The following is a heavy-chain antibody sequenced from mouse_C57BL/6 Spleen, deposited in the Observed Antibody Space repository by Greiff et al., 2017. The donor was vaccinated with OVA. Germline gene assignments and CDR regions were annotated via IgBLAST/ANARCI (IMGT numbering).Heavy chain of an antibody. V-gene: IGHV1-50*01. D-gene: IGHD1-1*01. CDR2: IDPSDSYT. CDR1: GYTFTSYW. J-gene: IGHJ2*01. CDR3: ATHYYGSSYGGY. Sequence: QVQLQQSGAELVKPGASVKLSCKASGYTFTSYWMQWVKQRPGQGLEWIGEIDPSDSYTNYNQKFKGKATLTVDTSSSTAYMQLSSLTSEDSAVYYCATHYYGSSYGGYWGQGTTLTVSS.